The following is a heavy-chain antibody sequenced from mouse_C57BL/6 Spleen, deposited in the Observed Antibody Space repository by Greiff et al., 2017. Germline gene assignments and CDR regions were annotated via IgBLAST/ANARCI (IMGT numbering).Heavy chain of an antibody. CDR1: GYTFTSYW. J-gene: IGHJ2*01. D-gene: IGHD1-1*01. CDR2: IDPNSGGT. V-gene: IGHV1-72*01. CDR3: ARLTTVVEYYFDY. Sequence: QVQLKQSGAELVKPGASVKLSCKASGYTFTSYWMHWVKQRPGRGLEWIGRIDPNSGGTKYNEKFKSKATLTVDKPSSTAYMQLSSLTSEDSAVYYCARLTTVVEYYFDYWGQGTTLTVSS.